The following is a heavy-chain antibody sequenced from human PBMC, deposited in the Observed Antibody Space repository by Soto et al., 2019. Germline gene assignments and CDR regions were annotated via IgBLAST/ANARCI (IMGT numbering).Heavy chain of an antibody. V-gene: IGHV3-30*18. D-gene: IGHD2-2*01. CDR1: GFIFSNYG. CDR2: ISYDGSNK. Sequence: GGSLRLSCAASGFIFSNYGMHWVRQAPGKGLEWVAVISYDGSNKYHADSVKGRFTISRDNSKNTLYLQMNSLRAEDTAVYYCANFPPGYCSSTSCPWGQGTLVTVSS. CDR3: ANFPPGYCSSTSCP. J-gene: IGHJ5*02.